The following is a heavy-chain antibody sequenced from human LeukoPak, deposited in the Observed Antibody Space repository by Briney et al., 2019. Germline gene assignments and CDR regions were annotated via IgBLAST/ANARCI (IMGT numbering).Heavy chain of an antibody. CDR2: IDASGST. D-gene: IGHD2-15*01. CDR1: GGSISSGTYS. J-gene: IGHJ5*02. CDR3: AGHGYCSGGSCYSSHLGPFDP. V-gene: IGHV4-61*02. Sequence: SQTLSLTCTVSGGSISSGTYSWSWVRQPARKGLEWIGRIDASGSTNYNPSLKSRVTISVDTSKNQFSLKLTSVTAADTAVYYCAGHGYCSGGSCYSSHLGPFDPWGQGTLVTVSS.